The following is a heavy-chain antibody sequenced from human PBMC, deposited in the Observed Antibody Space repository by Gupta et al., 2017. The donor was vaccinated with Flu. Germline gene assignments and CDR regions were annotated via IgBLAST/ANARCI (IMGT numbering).Heavy chain of an antibody. Sequence: QRQQSGALLVFYSETLLLTCTVSGGSISGYYWSWIRQPPGKALEWIGFIYYTGSATYSPSLQSRVTMSVDTSKNQFFLKLTSVTAADTAVYYCARDRVTAATIRWFDPWGQGTLVTVSS. CDR3: ARDRVTAATIRWFDP. CDR2: IYYTGSA. J-gene: IGHJ5*02. CDR1: GGSISGYY. D-gene: IGHD6-13*01. V-gene: IGHV4-59*12.